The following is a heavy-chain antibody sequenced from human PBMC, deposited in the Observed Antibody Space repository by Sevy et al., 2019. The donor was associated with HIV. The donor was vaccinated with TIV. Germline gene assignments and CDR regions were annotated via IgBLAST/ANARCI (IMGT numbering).Heavy chain of an antibody. D-gene: IGHD4-17*01. CDR3: ARSQHFSGDYEDYAFDV. CDR2: IYYSGAT. CDR1: GGSVSNPNYY. J-gene: IGHJ3*01. Sequence: SETLSLTCSVSGGSVSNPNYYWGWIRQPPGKGLEWIGSIYYSGATSYNPSLESRVTTSVDTSNNRFSLILTSVTAADTAVYYCARSQHFSGDYEDYAFDVWGQGTMVTVSS. V-gene: IGHV4-39*01.